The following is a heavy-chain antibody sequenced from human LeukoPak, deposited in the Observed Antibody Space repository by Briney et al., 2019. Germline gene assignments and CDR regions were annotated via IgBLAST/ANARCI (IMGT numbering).Heavy chain of an antibody. CDR3: AKVITYDSSGYYRHPDY. CDR2: ISYDTNIK. J-gene: IGHJ4*02. V-gene: IGHV3-30*18. CDR1: GFTFSTYV. Sequence: PGGSLRLSCAAPGFTFSTYVMHWVRQAPGKGLEWVAVISYDTNIKSYADSVKGRFTISRDNSKNTLYLQMNSLRAEDTAVYYCAKVITYDSSGYYRHPDYWGQGTLVTVSS. D-gene: IGHD3-22*01.